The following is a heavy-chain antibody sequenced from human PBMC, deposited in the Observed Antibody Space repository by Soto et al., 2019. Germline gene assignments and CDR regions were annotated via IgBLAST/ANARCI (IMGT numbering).Heavy chain of an antibody. CDR1: GYSFTSYW. CDR3: AVWYYSDSSGYKGYYFDF. V-gene: IGHV5-51*01. Sequence: PGEPLKNSSQGSGYSFTSYWISWMSQMHRKGLEWMGSIYPADSNIRYSPSFQGQVTISADKSIRSAYLRWTSLKASDTGMYYCAVWYYSDSSGYKGYYFDFWGQGTLVTVSS. CDR2: IYPADSNI. J-gene: IGHJ4*02. D-gene: IGHD3-22*01.